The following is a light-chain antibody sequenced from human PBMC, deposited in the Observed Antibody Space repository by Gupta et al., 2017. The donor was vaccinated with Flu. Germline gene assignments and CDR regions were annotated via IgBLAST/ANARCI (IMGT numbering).Light chain of an antibody. V-gene: IGKV1-9*01. CDR1: QGISSY. J-gene: IGKJ1*01. Sequence: IQFRHSQSFLPASVGDRVTITCRASQGISSYLAWYQQKPGKAPKLLIYAASTLQSGVPSRFSGSGSGTEFTLTISNLQPEDFATYYCQQPNSYPWTFGQGTKVEIK. CDR3: QQPNSYPWT. CDR2: AAS.